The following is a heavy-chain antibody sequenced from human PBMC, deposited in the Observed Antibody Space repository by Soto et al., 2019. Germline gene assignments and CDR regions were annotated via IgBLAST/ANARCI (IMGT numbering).Heavy chain of an antibody. Sequence: AGGSLRLSCAASGFTFSSYGMHWVRQAPGKGLEWVAVIWYDGSNKYYADSVKGRFTISRDNSKNTLYLQMNSLRAEDTAVYYCARDPTGTTYYYGMDVWGQGTTVTVSS. CDR3: ARDPTGTTYYYGMDV. J-gene: IGHJ6*02. CDR1: GFTFSSYG. CDR2: IWYDGSNK. V-gene: IGHV3-33*01. D-gene: IGHD1-7*01.